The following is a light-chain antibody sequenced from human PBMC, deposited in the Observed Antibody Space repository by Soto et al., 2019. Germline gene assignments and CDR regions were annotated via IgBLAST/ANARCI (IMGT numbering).Light chain of an antibody. V-gene: IGKV1-5*03. CDR1: QSINSW. CDR2: RAS. Sequence: DIQMTQSPSTLSASVGDRVTITCRASQSINSWVAWYQQKPGKAPSLLIYRASSLEGGVPSRFRGSGSGAEFTLTISSLQPDDFATYYCQHYDSYSGTFGPGTKVDIK. J-gene: IGKJ3*01. CDR3: QHYDSYSGT.